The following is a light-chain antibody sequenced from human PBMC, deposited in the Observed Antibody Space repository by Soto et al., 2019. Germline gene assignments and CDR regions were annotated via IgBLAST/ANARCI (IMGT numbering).Light chain of an antibody. V-gene: IGKV3-15*01. Sequence: EIVMTQSPATLSVSPGERATLSRRASQSISRGLAWYQQKPGQAPSLLIYDSSTRATGIPARFSGSGSGTEFTLTISSLQSEDFAFYYCQQYDIWPPITFGQGTRLVIK. CDR2: DSS. CDR3: QQYDIWPPIT. J-gene: IGKJ5*01. CDR1: QSISRG.